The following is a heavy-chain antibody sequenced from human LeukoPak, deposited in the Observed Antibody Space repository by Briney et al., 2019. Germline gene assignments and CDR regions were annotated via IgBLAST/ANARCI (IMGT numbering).Heavy chain of an antibody. V-gene: IGHV4-59*01. CDR3: ARTIVGATRTRNWFDP. Sequence: SETLSLTCTVSGGSISSYYWSWIRQPPGKGLEWIGYIYYSGSTNYNPSLKSRVTISVDTSKNQFSLKLSSVTAADTAVYYCARTIVGATRTRNWFDPWGQGTLVTVSS. D-gene: IGHD1-26*01. CDR2: IYYSGST. CDR1: GGSISSYY. J-gene: IGHJ5*02.